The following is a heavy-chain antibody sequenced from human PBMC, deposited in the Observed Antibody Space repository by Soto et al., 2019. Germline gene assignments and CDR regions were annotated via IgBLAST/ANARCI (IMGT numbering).Heavy chain of an antibody. CDR1: GFTFSDYY. CDR3: ARDALSYAIVVVVAENWFDP. CDR2: ISSSGSTI. Sequence: GGSLRLSCAASGFTFSDYYMSWIRQAPGKGLEWVSYISSSGSTIYYADSVKGRFTISRDNAKNSLYLQMNSLRAEDTAVYYCARDALSYAIVVVVAENWFDPWGQGTLVTVSS. J-gene: IGHJ5*02. D-gene: IGHD2-15*01. V-gene: IGHV3-11*01.